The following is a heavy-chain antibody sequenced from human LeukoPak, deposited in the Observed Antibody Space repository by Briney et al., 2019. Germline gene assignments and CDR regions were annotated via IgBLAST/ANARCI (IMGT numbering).Heavy chain of an antibody. CDR2: IFYSGTT. V-gene: IGHV4-34*11. D-gene: IGHD1-26*01. Sequence: SETLSLTCAVYGGSFSDYYWSWIRQPPGKGLEWLGYIFYSGTTNYNPSLKSRVTISIDTSNNQFSLNLSSVTAADTATYHCARVATTPRLGRRTLFYFDYWGQGTLVTVSS. CDR3: ARVATTPRLGRRTLFYFDY. J-gene: IGHJ4*02. CDR1: GGSFSDYY.